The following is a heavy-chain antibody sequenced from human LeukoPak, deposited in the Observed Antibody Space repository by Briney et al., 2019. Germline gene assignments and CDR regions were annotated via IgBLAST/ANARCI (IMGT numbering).Heavy chain of an antibody. CDR3: ARGVVGGGDFDY. V-gene: IGHV1-2*06. CDR1: GYTFTGYY. CDR2: INPNSGGT. D-gene: IGHD1-26*01. Sequence: ASVKVSCKASGYTFTGYYMHWVRQAPGQGLEWMGRINPNSGGTNNAQKFQGRVTMTRDTSISTAYMELSRLRSDDTAVYYCARGVVGGGDFDYWGQGTLVTVSS. J-gene: IGHJ4*02.